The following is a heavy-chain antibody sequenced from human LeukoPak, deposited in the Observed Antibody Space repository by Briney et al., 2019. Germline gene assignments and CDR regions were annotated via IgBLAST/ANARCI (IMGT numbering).Heavy chain of an antibody. CDR3: TRDQTPYY. V-gene: IGHV3-49*04. CDR1: GFTFGDYA. CDR2: IASETYGGTA. J-gene: IGHJ4*02. Sequence: GGSLRLSCTASGFTFGDYAMTWVRQAPGKGLEWVGYIASETYGGTAEYAASVKGRFIISRDDSKSIAYLQMNSLKTEDTAVYYCTRDQTPYYWGQGTLVTVSS.